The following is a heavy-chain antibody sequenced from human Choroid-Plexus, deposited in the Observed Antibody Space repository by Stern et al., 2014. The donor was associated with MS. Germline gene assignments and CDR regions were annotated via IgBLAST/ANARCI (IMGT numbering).Heavy chain of an antibody. CDR1: GFTLGSCA. D-gene: IGHD2/OR15-2a*01. CDR2: VSYDGSNK. V-gene: IGHV3-30*18. J-gene: IGHJ5*02. Sequence: MQLVESGGGVVQPGRPLRLSCVASGFTLGSCAMHWVRQAPGKGLAWVAGVSYDGSNKYYADSVKGRFPISRDNSQNTLYMQMSSLRPEDTAVYYCAKDRQYLTYFFDHWGQGSLVTVSS. CDR3: AKDRQYLTYFFDH.